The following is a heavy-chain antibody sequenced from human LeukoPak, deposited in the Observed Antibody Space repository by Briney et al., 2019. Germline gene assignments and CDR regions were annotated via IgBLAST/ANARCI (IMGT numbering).Heavy chain of an antibody. J-gene: IGHJ4*02. CDR2: FHYSGGT. CDR1: GGSISSSSYY. V-gene: IGHV4-39*01. D-gene: IGHD6-19*01. Sequence: SETLSLTCTVSGGSISSSSYYWGWIRQSPGKRLEWIGSFHYSGGTYYNPSLKSRVTISVDTSRNQFSLEVNSMTATDTAVYYCARWGSGWYGIIWGQGTLVTVSS. CDR3: ARWGSGWYGII.